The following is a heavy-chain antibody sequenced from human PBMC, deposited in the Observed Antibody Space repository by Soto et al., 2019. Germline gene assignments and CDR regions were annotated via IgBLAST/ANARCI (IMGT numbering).Heavy chain of an antibody. CDR1: GGTFSSYA. V-gene: IGHV1-69*13. CDR3: ARDYDILTGYPQDYYYYGMDV. D-gene: IGHD3-9*01. Sequence: SVKVSCKASGGTFSSYAISWVRQAPGQGLEWMGGIIPIFGTANYAQKFQGRVTITADESTSTAYMELSSLRSEDTAVYYCARDYDILTGYPQDYYYYGMDVWGQGTTVTVS. J-gene: IGHJ6*02. CDR2: IIPIFGTA.